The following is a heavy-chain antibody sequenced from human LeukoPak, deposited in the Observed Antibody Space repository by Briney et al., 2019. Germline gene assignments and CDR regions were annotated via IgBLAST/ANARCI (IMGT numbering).Heavy chain of an antibody. J-gene: IGHJ6*02. CDR2: INHSGST. D-gene: IGHD3-9*01. Sequence: PSETLSLTCAVYGGSFSGYYWSWIRQPPGKGLEWIGEINHSGSTNYNPSLKSRVTISVDTSKNQFSLKLSSVTAADTAVYYCAKGWKYYDILTGYYNVYGMDVWGQGTTVTVSS. CDR1: GGSFSGYY. CDR3: AKGWKYYDILTGYYNVYGMDV. V-gene: IGHV4-34*01.